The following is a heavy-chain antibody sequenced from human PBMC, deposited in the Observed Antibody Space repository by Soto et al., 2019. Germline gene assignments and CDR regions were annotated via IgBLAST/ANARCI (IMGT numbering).Heavy chain of an antibody. Sequence: QVQLVQSGAEVKKPGASVKVSCKASGYTFTSYGISWVRQAPGQGLEWMGWISAYNGNTNYAQKLQGRVTMTTDTSTSTVYMELRSLRADDTALYYGARATLMSGYLSGWGQGTLVTVSS. J-gene: IGHJ4*02. D-gene: IGHD3-3*01. V-gene: IGHV1-18*01. CDR2: ISAYNGNT. CDR1: GYTFTSYG. CDR3: ARATLMSGYLSG.